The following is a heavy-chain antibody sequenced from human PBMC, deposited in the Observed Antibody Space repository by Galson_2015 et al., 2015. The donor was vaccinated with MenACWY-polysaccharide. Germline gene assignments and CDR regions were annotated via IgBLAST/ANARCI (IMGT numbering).Heavy chain of an antibody. Sequence: SLRLSCAVSGFTFNSYTMSWVRQAPGKGLEWVSGVSSSGASKYYADSVKGRFTISRDNSKNMLYLQMNSLRAEDTAVYYCANPGLSTGRSSDVDYWGQETLVTVSS. J-gene: IGHJ4*02. CDR2: VSSSGASK. V-gene: IGHV3-23*01. CDR1: GFTFNSYT. D-gene: IGHD4-17*01. CDR3: ANPGLSTGRSSDVDY.